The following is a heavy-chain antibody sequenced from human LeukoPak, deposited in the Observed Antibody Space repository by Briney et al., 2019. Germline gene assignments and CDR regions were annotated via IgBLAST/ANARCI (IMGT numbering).Heavy chain of an antibody. J-gene: IGHJ3*02. V-gene: IGHV3-30*02. CDR3: AKDFSGYDYNLYAFDI. CDR2: IWYDGSNK. CDR1: GFTFSSYG. D-gene: IGHD5-12*01. Sequence: GGSLRLSCAASGFTFSSYGMHWVRQAPGKGLEWVAVIWYDGSNKYYADSVKGRFTISRDNSKNTLYLQMNSLRAEDTAVYYCAKDFSGYDYNLYAFDIWGQGTMVTVSS.